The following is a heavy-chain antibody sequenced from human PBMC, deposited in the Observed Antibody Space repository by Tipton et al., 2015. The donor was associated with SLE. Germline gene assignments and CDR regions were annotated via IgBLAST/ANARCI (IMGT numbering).Heavy chain of an antibody. CDR3: ARELIWTYGMDV. Sequence: SLRLSCAASGFTVSSNYMTWVRQAPGKGLEWVSVMYGGGGTYYADAVKGRFTISRDESKNTVYLQMNSLRAEDTAVYYCARELIWTYGMDVWGQGTTVTVSS. J-gene: IGHJ6*02. V-gene: IGHV3-53*05. CDR2: MYGGGGT. D-gene: IGHD3/OR15-3a*01. CDR1: GFTVSSNY.